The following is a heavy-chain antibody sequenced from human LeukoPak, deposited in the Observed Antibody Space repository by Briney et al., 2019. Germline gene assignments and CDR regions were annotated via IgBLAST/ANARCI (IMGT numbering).Heavy chain of an antibody. V-gene: IGHV3-49*04. D-gene: IGHD6-6*01. Sequence: SAGSLRLSCAASGFTFGDYAMSWVRQAPGKGLEWVGFIRSKAYGGTTEYAASVKGRLTISRDDSKSIAYLQMNSLKTEDTDVYYCGRVLYSSTSYYYYGMDVWGEGTTVTVSS. J-gene: IGHJ6*04. CDR1: GFTFGDYA. CDR2: IRSKAYGGTT. CDR3: GRVLYSSTSYYYYGMDV.